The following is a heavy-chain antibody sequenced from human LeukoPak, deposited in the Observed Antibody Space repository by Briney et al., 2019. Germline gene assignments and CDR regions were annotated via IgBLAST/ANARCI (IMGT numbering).Heavy chain of an antibody. V-gene: IGHV1-46*01. CDR1: GYTFTSYY. Sequence: ASVKVSCKAFGYTFTSYYMHWVRQAPGQGLEWMGIINPSGGSTSYAQKFQGRVTMTRDTSTSTVYMELSSLRSEDTAVYYCAKRCSGVTTWFGAFDIWGQGTMVTVS. J-gene: IGHJ3*02. D-gene: IGHD3-10*02. CDR2: INPSGGST. CDR3: AKRCSGVTTWFGAFDI.